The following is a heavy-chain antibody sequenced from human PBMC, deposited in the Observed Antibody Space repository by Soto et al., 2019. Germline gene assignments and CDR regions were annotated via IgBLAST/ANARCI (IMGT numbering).Heavy chain of an antibody. CDR3: AREGVVEYSSTMYNWFDP. V-gene: IGHV1-2*02. Sequence: ASVKVSCKASGYTFTGYYMHWVRQAPGQGLGWMGWINPNSGGTNYAQKFQGRVTMTRDTSISTAYMELSRLRSDDTAVYYCAREGVVEYSSTMYNWFDPWGQGTLVTVSS. CDR1: GYTFTGYY. D-gene: IGHD6-6*01. J-gene: IGHJ5*02. CDR2: INPNSGGT.